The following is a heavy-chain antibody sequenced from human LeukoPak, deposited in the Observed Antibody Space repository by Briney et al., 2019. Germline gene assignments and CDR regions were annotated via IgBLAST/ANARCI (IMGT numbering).Heavy chain of an antibody. V-gene: IGHV6-1*01. Sequence: SQTLSLTCAISGDSVSSNSVNWNWIRQSPSRGLEWLGRTYYRSTWYNDYAVSVRGRITVNPDTSKNQFSLHLNSVTPEGTAVYYCARRLTQYDCFDPWGQGILVTVSS. CDR2: TYYRSTWYN. CDR3: ARRLTQYDCFDP. CDR1: GDSVSSNSVN. J-gene: IGHJ5*02. D-gene: IGHD2-2*01.